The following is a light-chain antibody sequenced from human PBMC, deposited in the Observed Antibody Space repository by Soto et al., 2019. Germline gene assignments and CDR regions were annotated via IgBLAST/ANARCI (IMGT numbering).Light chain of an antibody. J-gene: IGKJ1*01. CDR2: AAS. CDR1: QSISSS. V-gene: IGKV1-39*01. CDR3: QQSFSTLWT. Sequence: DIQMTQSPSSLSASVGDRVTITCRASQSISSSLNWYQQKPGKAPKLLIYAASSLQSGVPSRFSGSGSGTDFTLIISSLQPEDFATYYCQQSFSTLWTFGQGTKVEIK.